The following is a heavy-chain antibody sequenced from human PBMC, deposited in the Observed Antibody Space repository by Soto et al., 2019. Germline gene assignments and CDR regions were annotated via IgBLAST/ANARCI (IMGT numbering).Heavy chain of an antibody. D-gene: IGHD3-3*01. Sequence: ASVKVSCKASGYTFTSYAMHWVRQAPGQRLEWMGWINAGNGNTKYSQKFQGRVTITRDTSASTAYMVLSSVGSEDTAVYYCARVRFLEWLLSVDAFDIWGQGTMVTVSS. V-gene: IGHV1-3*01. CDR2: INAGNGNT. CDR3: ARVRFLEWLLSVDAFDI. CDR1: GYTFTSYA. J-gene: IGHJ3*02.